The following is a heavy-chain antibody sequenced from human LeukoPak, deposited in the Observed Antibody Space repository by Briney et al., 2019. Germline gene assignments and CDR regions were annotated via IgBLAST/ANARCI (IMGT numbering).Heavy chain of an antibody. V-gene: IGHV4-59*01. Sequence: PSETLSLTCTVSGASISGYYWNWIRQPPGEGLEWIGYIYDSGTTNYSPSLRSRLTISADTARNQFSLKMTSVTATDTAVYYCARGRSYSSSYWYFDFWGRGTLVTVSS. CDR2: IYDSGTT. D-gene: IGHD6-6*01. CDR1: GASISGYY. CDR3: ARGRSYSSSYWYFDF. J-gene: IGHJ2*01.